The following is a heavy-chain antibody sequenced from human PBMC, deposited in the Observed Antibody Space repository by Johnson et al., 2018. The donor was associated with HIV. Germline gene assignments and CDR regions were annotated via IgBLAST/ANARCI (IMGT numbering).Heavy chain of an antibody. Sequence: QVQLVESGGGVVQPGRSLRLSCAASGFTFSSYAMHWVRQAPGKGLEWVSAISGRGGSTYYADSVKGRFTIYRDNSKNTLYLQKNSLRAEDTAVYYFARDRLVATSPVRKSWGDAFDIWGQGTMVTVSS. D-gene: IGHD5-12*01. CDR1: GFTFSSYA. CDR3: ARDRLVATSPVRKSWGDAFDI. V-gene: IGHV3-64*04. J-gene: IGHJ3*02. CDR2: ISGRGGST.